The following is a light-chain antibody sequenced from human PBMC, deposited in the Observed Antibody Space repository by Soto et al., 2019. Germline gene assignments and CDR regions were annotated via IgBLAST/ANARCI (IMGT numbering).Light chain of an antibody. V-gene: IGLV1-40*01. Sequence: QSVLTQPPSVSGAPGQRVTISCTGSSSNVGAGYAVHWYQQLPGTAPKLLIYGNSNRPSGVPDRFSGSKSGTSASLAITGLQAEDEADYYCQSYDSSLSGFVFGTGTQLTVL. CDR1: SSNVGAGYA. CDR3: QSYDSSLSGFV. CDR2: GNS. J-gene: IGLJ7*01.